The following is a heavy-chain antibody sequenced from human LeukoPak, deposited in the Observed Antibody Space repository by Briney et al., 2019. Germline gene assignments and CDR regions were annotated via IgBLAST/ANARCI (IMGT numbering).Heavy chain of an antibody. J-gene: IGHJ4*02. D-gene: IGHD1-1*01. CDR1: GFPFRDFF. V-gene: IGHV3-7*01. CDR2: INQAGTKG. Sequence: PGGSLTLPRAASGFPFRDFFRTGVGQAPGRGLEWGPHINQAGTKGNYVDSVRGRLTISRDNAKKSLYLQMDSLRAEDTASYYCSRENWSQDHWGQGILVTVSS. CDR3: SRENWSQDH.